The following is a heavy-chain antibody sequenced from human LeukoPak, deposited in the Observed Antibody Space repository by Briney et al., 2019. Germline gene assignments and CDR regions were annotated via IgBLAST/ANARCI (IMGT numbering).Heavy chain of an antibody. CDR3: ARVQGDFWSGYSDV. V-gene: IGHV4-38-2*01. CDR2: IYHSGTT. D-gene: IGHD3-3*01. Sequence: SETLSLTCAVSGSSISSGYYWGWIRQPPGKGLEWIANIYHSGTTYYNPSLKSRLIVSVDTSKNQFSLNLSLVTAADTAVYYCARVQGDFWSGYSDVWGKGTTVTVSS. J-gene: IGHJ6*04. CDR1: GSSISSGYY.